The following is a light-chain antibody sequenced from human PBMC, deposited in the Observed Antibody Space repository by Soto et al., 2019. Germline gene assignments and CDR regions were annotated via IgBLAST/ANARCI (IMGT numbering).Light chain of an antibody. CDR3: QQYYSYSWT. Sequence: AIRMTQSPSSFSASTGDRVTITCRASQGISSYLAWYQQKPGKAPKLLIYAASTLQSGVPSRFSGSGSGTDFHLTVSCLQSEDFATYSCQQYYSYSWTFGQGTKVEIK. CDR1: QGISSY. J-gene: IGKJ1*01. CDR2: AAS. V-gene: IGKV1-8*01.